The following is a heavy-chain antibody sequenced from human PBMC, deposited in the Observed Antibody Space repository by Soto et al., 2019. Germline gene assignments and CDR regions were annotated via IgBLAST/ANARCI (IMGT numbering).Heavy chain of an antibody. CDR2: LYYTSLT. Sequence: QVQLQESGPGLVRPSETLSLTCVVSGASVSSHANYWTWIRQPPGKGLEWIGYLYYTSLTNYSPSLKSRVTISADTSNTLYSLNLSSVTAADTAMYYCARVSRDAFDIWGQGAMVIVSS. CDR3: ARVSRDAFDI. V-gene: IGHV4-61*08. J-gene: IGHJ3*02. CDR1: GASVSSHANY.